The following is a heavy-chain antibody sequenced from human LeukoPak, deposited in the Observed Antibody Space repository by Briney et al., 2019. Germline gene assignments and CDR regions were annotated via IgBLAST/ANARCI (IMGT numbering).Heavy chain of an antibody. CDR2: IYTSGST. CDR1: GCSISSDSYY. J-gene: IGHJ6*03. V-gene: IGHV4-61*02. CDR3: AREVDSMNYYYYYYMDV. Sequence: PSQTLSLTCTVSGCSISSDSYYWSWIRQPPGRGLEWIGRIYTSGSTNYNPSLNSRVTISVATSKNPFTLKLSSVTAADTAVYYCAREVDSMNYYYYYYMDVWGKGTTVTVSS. D-gene: IGHD4-11*01.